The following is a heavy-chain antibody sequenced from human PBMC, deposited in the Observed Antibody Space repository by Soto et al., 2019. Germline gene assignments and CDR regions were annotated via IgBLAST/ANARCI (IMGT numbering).Heavy chain of an antibody. CDR3: ARTPTP. J-gene: IGHJ5*02. V-gene: IGHV4-30-2*01. CDR2: IYHSGST. Sequence: QLQLQESSSGVVKPSQTLSLTCAVSGGSISSGGYSWRWIRQPPGKGLEWIGYIYHSGSTYYNPSLKSRVTISVDRSKNQFSLKLSSVTAADTAVYYCARTPTPWGQGTLVTVSS. CDR1: GGSISSGGYS. D-gene: IGHD1-26*01.